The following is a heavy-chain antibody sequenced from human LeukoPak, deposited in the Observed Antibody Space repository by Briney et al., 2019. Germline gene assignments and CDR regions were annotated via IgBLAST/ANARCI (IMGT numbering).Heavy chain of an antibody. CDR2: MNPNSGNT. CDR1: GYTFTSYD. V-gene: IGHV1-8*03. CDR3: ARDRRDIVLMVYALNAFDI. Sequence: ASVKVSCKASGYTFTSYDINWVRQATGQGLEWMGWMNPNSGNTGYAQKFQGRVTITRNTSISTAYMELSSLRSEDTAVYYCARDRRDIVLMVYALNAFDIWGQGTMVTVSS. D-gene: IGHD2-8*01. J-gene: IGHJ3*02.